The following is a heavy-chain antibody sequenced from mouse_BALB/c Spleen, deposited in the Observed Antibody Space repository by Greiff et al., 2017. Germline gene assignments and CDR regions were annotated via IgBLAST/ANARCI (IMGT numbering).Heavy chain of an antibody. D-gene: IGHD3-1*01. CDR1: GFSLTSYG. V-gene: IGHV2-9*02. CDR3: ARDEGYRRAMDY. CDR2: IWAGGST. Sequence: VMLVESGPGLVAPSQSLSITCTVSGFSLTSYGVHWVRQPPGKGLEWLGVIWAGGSTNYNSALMSRLSISKDNSKSQVFLKMNSLQTDDTAMYYCARDEGYRRAMDYWGQGTSVTVSS. J-gene: IGHJ4*01.